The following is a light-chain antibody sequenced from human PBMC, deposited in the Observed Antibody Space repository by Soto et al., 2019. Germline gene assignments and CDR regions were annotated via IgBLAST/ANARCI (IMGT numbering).Light chain of an antibody. CDR1: QTISSSY. CDR2: GAT. Sequence: DIVLTHSPCTLSLSPGERVTLSCRASQTISSSYIAWYQQKPGQAPRLLIYGATSRDTGIPDRFSGSGFGADFTLTISRLEPEDFAVYYCQQYGSSPRTFGQGTKLEIK. CDR3: QQYGSSPRT. V-gene: IGKV3-20*01. J-gene: IGKJ2*01.